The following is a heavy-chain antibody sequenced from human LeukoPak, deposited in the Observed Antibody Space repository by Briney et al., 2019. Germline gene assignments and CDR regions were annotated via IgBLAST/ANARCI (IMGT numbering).Heavy chain of an antibody. J-gene: IGHJ6*04. CDR3: ARTRHTAAAVFYGMDV. V-gene: IGHV1-18*04. D-gene: IGHD6-13*01. CDR1: GYTFTSYG. CDR2: ISAYNGNT. Sequence: GASVKVSCKASGYTFTSYGISWVRQAPGQGLEWMGWISAYNGNTNYAQKLQGRVTMTTDTSTSTAYMELRSLRSDDTAVYYCARTRHTAAAVFYGMDVWGKGTTVTVSS.